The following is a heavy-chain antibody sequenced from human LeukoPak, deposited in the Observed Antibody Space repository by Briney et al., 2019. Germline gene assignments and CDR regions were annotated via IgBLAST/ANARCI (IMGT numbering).Heavy chain of an antibody. J-gene: IGHJ4*02. CDR1: GGSISSGGYS. CDR2: IYHSGST. CDR3: ARSRVWSDYWGYCDY. Sequence: PTETLSLTCAVSGGSISSGGYSWSWIRQPPGKGLEWIGYIYHSGSTYYNPSLKSRVTISVDRSKNQFSLKLSSVTAADTAVYYCARSRVWSDYWGYCDYWGQGTLVTVSS. D-gene: IGHD3-3*01. V-gene: IGHV4-30-2*01.